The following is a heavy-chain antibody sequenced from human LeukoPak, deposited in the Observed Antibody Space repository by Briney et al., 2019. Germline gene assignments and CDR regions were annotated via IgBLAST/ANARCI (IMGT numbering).Heavy chain of an antibody. J-gene: IGHJ4*02. CDR1: GYSISSGYY. CDR2: IYHSGST. Sequence: SETLSLTCTVSGYSISSGYYWGWIRQPPGKGLEWIGSIYHSGSTYYNPSLKGRVTISVDTSKNQFSLKLSSVTAADTAVYYCARSLASTIFGVVPSDYWGQGTLVTVSS. V-gene: IGHV4-38-2*02. CDR3: ARSLASTIFGVVPSDY. D-gene: IGHD3-3*01.